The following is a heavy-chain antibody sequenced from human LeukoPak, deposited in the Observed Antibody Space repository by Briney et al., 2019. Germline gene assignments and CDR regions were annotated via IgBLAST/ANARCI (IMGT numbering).Heavy chain of an antibody. D-gene: IGHD1-26*01. Sequence: SQTLSLTCAVSGGSISSGGYSWSWIRQPPGKGLEWIGYIYYSGSTNYKPSLKSRVTISKDTSKNQFSLKLSSVTAADTAVYCARETYSGTQRGFDYWGQGTPVTVSS. J-gene: IGHJ4*02. CDR3: ARETYSGTQRGFDY. CDR2: IYYSGST. V-gene: IGHV4-30-2*05. CDR1: GGSISSGGYS.